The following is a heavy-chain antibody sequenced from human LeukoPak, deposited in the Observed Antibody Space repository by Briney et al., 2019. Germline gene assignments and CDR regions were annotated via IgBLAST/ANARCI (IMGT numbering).Heavy chain of an antibody. V-gene: IGHV4-39*01. D-gene: IGHD6-19*01. CDR3: ARLGDWYSSGWFADY. CDR1: GDSISSSSYY. Sequence: SETLSLTCTVSGDSISSSSYYWGWIRQPPGKGLEWIGSIYYSGSTYYNPSLKSRVTISVDTSKNQFSLKLSSVTAADTAVYYCARLGDWYSSGWFADYWGQGTLVTVSS. J-gene: IGHJ4*02. CDR2: IYYSGST.